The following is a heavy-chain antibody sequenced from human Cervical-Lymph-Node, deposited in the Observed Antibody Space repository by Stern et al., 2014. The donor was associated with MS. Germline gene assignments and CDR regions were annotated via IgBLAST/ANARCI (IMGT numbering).Heavy chain of an antibody. CDR1: RGTFSNHA. CDR2: IIPSLGTT. D-gene: IGHD6-6*01. Sequence: MQLVESGAEVKKPGSSVKVSCKVSRGTFSNHAINWVRQAPGQGLEWMGGIIPSLGTTKYSQKLQGRVTVTADESTSTAYMELGSLTSEDTAIYYCARVWERIATRPRYWYFDLWGRGTLVTVSS. J-gene: IGHJ2*01. CDR3: ARVWERIATRPRYWYFDL. V-gene: IGHV1-69*01.